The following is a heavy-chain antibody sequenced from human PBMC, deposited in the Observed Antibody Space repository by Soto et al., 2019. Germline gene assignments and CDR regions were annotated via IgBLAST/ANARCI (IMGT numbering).Heavy chain of an antibody. V-gene: IGHV3-15*01. CDR3: CDGMDV. CDR2: IKSQADGGTT. J-gene: IGHJ6*02. Sequence: EVQLVESGGGLVKPGGSLRLSCAASGFSFSNAWMSWVRQAPGKGLEWVGRIKSQADGGTTDYAAPVKDRFTISRDDSKNTLYFHMNSLKIEDTAVYYCCDGMDVWCQGTTVTVSS. CDR1: GFSFSNAW.